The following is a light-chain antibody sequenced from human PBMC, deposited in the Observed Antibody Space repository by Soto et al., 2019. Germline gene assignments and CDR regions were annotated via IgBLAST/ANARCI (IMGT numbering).Light chain of an antibody. J-gene: IGKJ1*01. V-gene: IGKV1-5*03. Sequence: DIQMTQSPSTLSASVGDRVTITCRASQSTSTWLAWYQQRPGKTPKLLISEASKLESGGPSRFSGSGSATEFTFTISSLQPDDFATNYCQQYITYPYAVVQGTKVESK. CDR2: EAS. CDR1: QSTSTW. CDR3: QQYITYPYA.